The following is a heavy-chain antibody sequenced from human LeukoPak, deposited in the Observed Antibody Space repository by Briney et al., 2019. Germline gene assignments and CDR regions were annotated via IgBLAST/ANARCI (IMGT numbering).Heavy chain of an antibody. CDR3: DIAVAGHFGMDV. J-gene: IGHJ6*02. CDR1: GGTFSSYA. CDR2: IIPIFGTA. Sequence: EASVKVSCKASGGTFSSYAISWVRQAPGQGLEWMGEIIPIFGTANYAQKFQGRVTITADESTSTAYMELSSLRSEDTAVYYCDIAVAGHFGMDVWGQGTTVTVSS. V-gene: IGHV1-69*13. D-gene: IGHD6-19*01.